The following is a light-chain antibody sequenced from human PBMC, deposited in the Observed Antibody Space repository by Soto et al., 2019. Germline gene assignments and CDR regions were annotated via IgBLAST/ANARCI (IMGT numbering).Light chain of an antibody. Sequence: DIQMTQSPSTLSASVGDSVTVTCRASQSIGTWLAWYQQKPGKAPKLLIYAASTLQSGVPSRFSGSGSGTEFTLTISSLQSEDFAVYYCQQYNNWPPITFGQGTRLEI. V-gene: IGKV1-5*01. J-gene: IGKJ5*01. CDR3: QQYNNWPPIT. CDR2: AAS. CDR1: QSIGTW.